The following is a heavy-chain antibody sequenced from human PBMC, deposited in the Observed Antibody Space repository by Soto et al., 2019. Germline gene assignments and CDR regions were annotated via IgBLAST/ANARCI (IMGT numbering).Heavy chain of an antibody. J-gene: IGHJ6*02. D-gene: IGHD2-2*02. CDR3: ARIPFNYYALDV. V-gene: IGHV4-4*02. Sequence: QVQLQESGPGLVKPSGTLSLTCGVSGGSISSRNWWSWVRQPPGKGLEWIGEIYQSGSTNYNPSLESRVNISVEKSKKQFSMKLSSVTAADTAIYYCARIPFNYYALDVWGQGTTVTVSS. CDR2: IYQSGST. CDR1: GGSISSRNW.